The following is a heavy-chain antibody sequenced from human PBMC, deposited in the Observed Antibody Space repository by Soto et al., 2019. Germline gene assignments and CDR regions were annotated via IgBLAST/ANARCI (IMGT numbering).Heavy chain of an antibody. CDR2: ISGSGGST. CDR3: AKARVPPVAVAGTALDFDY. Sequence: PGGSLRLSCAASGFTFSSYAMSWVRQAPGKGLEWVSAISGSGGSTYYADSVKGRFTISRDNSKNTLYLQMNSLRAEDTAVYYCAKARVPPVAVAGTALDFDYWGQGTLVTVSS. CDR1: GFTFSSYA. D-gene: IGHD6-19*01. V-gene: IGHV3-23*01. J-gene: IGHJ4*02.